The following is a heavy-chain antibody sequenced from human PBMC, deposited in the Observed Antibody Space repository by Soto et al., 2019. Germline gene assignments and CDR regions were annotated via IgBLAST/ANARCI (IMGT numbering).Heavy chain of an antibody. J-gene: IGHJ4*02. D-gene: IGHD6-6*01. CDR3: ATEYRSSSGGRMNFDY. Sequence: QVQLVQSGAEVKEPGSTVKVSCRASGGTFSSYAISWVRQAPGQGLEWMGGIIPIFGTANYAQKFQGRVTITADDSTSTADMELSSLRSEDTAVYYCATEYRSSSGGRMNFDYCRQGTLVTVSS. CDR1: GGTFSSYA. CDR2: IIPIFGTA. V-gene: IGHV1-69*01.